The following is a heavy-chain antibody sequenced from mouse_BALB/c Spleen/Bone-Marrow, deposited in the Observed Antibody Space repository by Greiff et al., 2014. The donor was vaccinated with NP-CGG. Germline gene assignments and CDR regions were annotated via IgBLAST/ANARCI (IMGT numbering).Heavy chain of an antibody. Sequence: VQLQQSGAELVKPGASVKLSCTASGFNIKDTYMHWVKQRPEQGLEWIGRIDPANGNTKYDPKFQGKATITADTSSNTAYLQLSSLTSEDTAVYYCARYYYGSSYAMDYWGQGTSVTASS. CDR2: IDPANGNT. V-gene: IGHV14-3*02. CDR1: GFNIKDTY. J-gene: IGHJ4*01. CDR3: ARYYYGSSYAMDY. D-gene: IGHD1-1*01.